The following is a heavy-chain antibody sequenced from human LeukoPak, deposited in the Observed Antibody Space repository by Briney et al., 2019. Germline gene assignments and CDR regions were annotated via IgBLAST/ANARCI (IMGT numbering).Heavy chain of an antibody. CDR1: GGSISSGDYY. CDR2: IYYSGST. CDR3: ARRYCSSTSCYLPY. V-gene: IGHV4-30-4*01. D-gene: IGHD2-2*01. J-gene: IGHJ4*02. Sequence: SQTLSLTCTVSGGSISSGDYYWSWIRQPPGKGLEWLGYIYYSGSTYYNPSLKSRVTISVDTSKNQFSLKLSPVTAADTAVYYCARRYCSSTSCYLPYWGQGTLVTVSS.